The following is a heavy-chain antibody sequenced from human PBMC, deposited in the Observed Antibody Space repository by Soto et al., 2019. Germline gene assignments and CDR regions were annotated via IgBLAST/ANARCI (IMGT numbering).Heavy chain of an antibody. Sequence: ASVKVSCKASGGTFSSYAISWVRQAPGQGLEWVGGIIPIFGTANYAQKFQGRVTITADESTSTAYMELSSLRSEDTAVYYCATYHYHSSDFTISYYYGMDVWGQGTTVTVSS. CDR2: IIPIFGTA. CDR1: GGTFSSYA. J-gene: IGHJ6*02. CDR3: ATYHYHSSDFTISYYYGMDV. D-gene: IGHD3-22*01. V-gene: IGHV1-69*13.